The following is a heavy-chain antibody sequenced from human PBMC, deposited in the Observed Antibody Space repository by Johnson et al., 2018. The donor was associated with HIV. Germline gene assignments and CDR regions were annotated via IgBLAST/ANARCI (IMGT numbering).Heavy chain of an antibody. D-gene: IGHD1-26*01. CDR2: ISSSGKST. Sequence: QVQLVESGGGLVKPGGSLRLSCAASGFTFSDYYMTWIRQAPGKGLEWVSYISSSGKSTNYADSVKGRFTISRDNAKNSLSLQMNSLRAEDTAIYYCARGGGSLRWDLSFDIWGQGTMVTVSS. CDR3: ARGGGSLRWDLSFDI. J-gene: IGHJ3*02. V-gene: IGHV3-11*04. CDR1: GFTFSDYY.